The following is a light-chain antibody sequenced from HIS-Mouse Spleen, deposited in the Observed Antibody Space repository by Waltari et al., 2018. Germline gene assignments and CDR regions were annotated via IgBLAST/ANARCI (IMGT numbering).Light chain of an antibody. V-gene: IGLV2-11*01. CDR3: CSYAGSYTLV. J-gene: IGLJ2*01. CDR2: DVS. Sequence: QSALTQPRSVSGSPGQSVTISCTGTSSDVGGYNYVSWYQQHPGKAPKLMIYDVSKRPAGGPDRFSGSKSGNTASLTISVLQAEDEVDYYCCSYAGSYTLVFGGGTKLTVL. CDR1: SSDVGGYNY.